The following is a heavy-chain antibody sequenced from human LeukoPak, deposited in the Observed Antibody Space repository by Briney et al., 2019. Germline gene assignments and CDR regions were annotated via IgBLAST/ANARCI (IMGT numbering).Heavy chain of an antibody. V-gene: IGHV3-21*01. CDR2: ISSSSSYI. CDR3: AREIVVNGFDP. Sequence: PGGSLRLSCTASGFTFSSYSMNWVRQAPGKGLEWVSSISSSSSYIYYADSVKGRFTISRDNAKNSLYLQMNSLRAEDTAVYYCAREIVVNGFDPWGQGTLVTVSS. J-gene: IGHJ5*02. D-gene: IGHD3-22*01. CDR1: GFTFSSYS.